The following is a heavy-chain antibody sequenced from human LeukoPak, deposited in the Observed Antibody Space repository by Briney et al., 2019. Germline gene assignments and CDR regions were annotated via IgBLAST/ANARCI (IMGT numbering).Heavy chain of an antibody. D-gene: IGHD1-26*01. CDR3: ARHPTKWELRLSLDY. CDR2: INHSGST. Sequence: GSLRLSCAASGFTFSSYWMSWIRQPPGKGLEWIGEINHSGSTNYNPSLKSRVVISVDTSKSQFSLNMTSVAAADTAVYYCARHPTKWELRLSLDYWGQGILVTVSS. V-gene: IGHV4-34*01. CDR1: GFTFSSYW. J-gene: IGHJ4*02.